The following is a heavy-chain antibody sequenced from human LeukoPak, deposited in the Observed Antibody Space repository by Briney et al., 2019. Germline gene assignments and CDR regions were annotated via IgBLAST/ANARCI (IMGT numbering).Heavy chain of an antibody. CDR2: ISYDGSNK. D-gene: IGHD1-7*01. CDR3: ARDRPGTNFENI. V-gene: IGHV3-30-3*01. J-gene: IGHJ3*02. Sequence: GGSLRLSCAASGFTFSSYAMHWVRQAPGKGLEWVAVISYDGSNKYFADSVNGLFTISRDNSKNTLYLQMNSLRAEDTAVYYCARDRPGTNFENIWGQGTMVTISS. CDR1: GFTFSSYA.